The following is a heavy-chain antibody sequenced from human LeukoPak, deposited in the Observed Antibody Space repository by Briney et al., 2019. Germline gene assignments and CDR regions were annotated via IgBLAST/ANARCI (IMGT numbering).Heavy chain of an antibody. D-gene: IGHD2-15*01. J-gene: IGHJ4*02. CDR2: INSDESST. Sequence: PGGSLRLSCAASGFTFSTYWVHWIRQAPGKGLVWVSRINSDESSTAYADSVKGRFTISRDNAKNTLYLQMNSLRAEDTAVYYCAKSRRAYCSGGSCFGLWDYWGQGTLVTVSS. CDR1: GFTFSTYW. V-gene: IGHV3-74*01. CDR3: AKSRRAYCSGGSCFGLWDY.